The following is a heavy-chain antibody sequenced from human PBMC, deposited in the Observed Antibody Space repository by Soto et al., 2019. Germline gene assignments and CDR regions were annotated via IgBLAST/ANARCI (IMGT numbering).Heavy chain of an antibody. CDR3: ARGGNYYDTSGYSDFDY. V-gene: IGHV4-31*03. D-gene: IGHD3-22*01. Sequence: SETLSLTCTVSGGSISSGGYYWSWIRQHPGKGLEWIGYISFRGSTYYNPSLTSRVTISVDTSKNQFSLKLSSVTAADTALYYCARGGNYYDTSGYSDFDYWGQGTLVTVSS. CDR1: GGSISSGGYY. J-gene: IGHJ4*02. CDR2: ISFRGST.